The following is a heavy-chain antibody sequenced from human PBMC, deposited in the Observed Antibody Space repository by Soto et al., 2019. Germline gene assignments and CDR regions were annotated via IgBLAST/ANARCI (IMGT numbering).Heavy chain of an antibody. Sequence: SETLSLPCTVSGGSISSSDINWSWLRLPPGKGLELIGNIYYSGSTYYNPSLRRRTILSVDTSQNQFFLKLSSLTAAATAVYFSPRADEFSDRFEYWGQGAPVTGS. CDR1: GGSISSSDIN. V-gene: IGHV4-30-4*01. J-gene: IGHJ4*02. CDR3: PRADEFSDRFEY. CDR2: IYYSGST. D-gene: IGHD2-21*02.